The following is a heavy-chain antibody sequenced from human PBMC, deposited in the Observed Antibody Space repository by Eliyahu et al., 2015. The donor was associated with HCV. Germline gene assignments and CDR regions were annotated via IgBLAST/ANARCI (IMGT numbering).Heavy chain of an antibody. CDR1: GXNFGGES. CDR3: TRAVGRLEMSEVGGPPDS. D-gene: IGHD5-24*01. J-gene: IGHJ4*02. V-gene: IGHV3-49*04. Sequence: EVQLVESGGDLVQPGRSLXLSCTTSGXNFGGESMXWVRQAPGKGXGWVGFIRRRNTGGTTEYAASVKGRFSISRDDSKGITYLXMNSLKSEDTAVYYCTRAVGRLEMSEVGGPPDSWGQGTLVTVSS. CDR2: IRRRNTGGTT.